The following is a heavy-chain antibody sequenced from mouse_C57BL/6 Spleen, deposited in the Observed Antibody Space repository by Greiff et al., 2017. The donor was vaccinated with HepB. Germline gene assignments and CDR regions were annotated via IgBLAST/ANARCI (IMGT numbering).Heavy chain of an antibody. CDR1: GYTFTSYW. J-gene: IGHJ1*03. V-gene: IGHV1-61*01. CDR2: IYPSDSET. Sequence: VQLQQPGAELVRPGSSVKLSCKASGYTFTSYWMDWVKQRPGQGLEWIGNIYPSDSETHYNQKFKDKATLTVDKSSSTAYMQLSSLTSEDSAVYYCARGEDYYGTWYFDVWGTGTTVTVSS. CDR3: ARGEDYYGTWYFDV. D-gene: IGHD2-1*01.